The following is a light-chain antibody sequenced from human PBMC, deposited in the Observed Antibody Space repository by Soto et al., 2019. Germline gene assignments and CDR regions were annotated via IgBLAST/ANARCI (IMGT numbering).Light chain of an antibody. CDR2: AAS. CDR1: QSISRY. V-gene: IGKV1-39*01. Sequence: DIQMTQSPSSLSASVGDRVTITCRASQSISRYLNWYQQEPGKAPKLLIYAASSLQRGVPSRFSGSGSGTDFTLTISSLQPEDFTTYYCQQNYNTLITFGQGTRRENK. CDR3: QQNYNTLIT. J-gene: IGKJ5*01.